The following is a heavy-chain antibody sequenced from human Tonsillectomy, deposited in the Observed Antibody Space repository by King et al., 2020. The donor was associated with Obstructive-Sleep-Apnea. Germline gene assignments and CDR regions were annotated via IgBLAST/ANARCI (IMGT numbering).Heavy chain of an antibody. CDR2: IFTSGRT. D-gene: IGHD3-16*01. CDR1: GASVNSFY. CDR3: ARVGETIYYYYGMDV. V-gene: IGHV4-4*07. Sequence: QLQESGPGLVEPSETLSLTCTVSGASVNSFYWSWIRQPAGEGLEWIGRIFTSGRTDYNPSLKSRVTMSVDASKNQFSLKLTSVTAADTAVYYCARVGETIYYYYGMDVWGQGTTVTVSS. J-gene: IGHJ6*02.